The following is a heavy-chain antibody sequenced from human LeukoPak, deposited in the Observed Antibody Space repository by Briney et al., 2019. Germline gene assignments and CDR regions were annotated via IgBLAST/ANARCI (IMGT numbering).Heavy chain of an antibody. CDR3: ARVAVITMVRGVIFSWFDP. J-gene: IGHJ5*02. Sequence: ASVKVSCKASGGTLSSYTISWLRQAPGQGLEWMGRIIPIFGTANYAQKFQGRVTITADKSTSTAYMELSSLRSEDTVLYYCARVAVITMVRGVIFSWFDPWGQGTLVTVSS. CDR2: IIPIFGTA. D-gene: IGHD3-10*01. CDR1: GGTLSSYT. V-gene: IGHV1-69*08.